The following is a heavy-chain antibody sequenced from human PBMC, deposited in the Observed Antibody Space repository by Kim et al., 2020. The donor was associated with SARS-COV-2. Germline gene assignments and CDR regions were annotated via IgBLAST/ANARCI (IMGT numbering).Heavy chain of an antibody. Sequence: ASVKVSCKASGYTFTSYAMHWVRQAPGQRLEWMGWINAGNGNTKYSQKFQGRVTITRDTSASTAYMELSSLRSEDTAVYYCARGFPFNYDFWSGYDRGIDYWGQGTLVTVSS. J-gene: IGHJ4*02. CDR1: GYTFTSYA. V-gene: IGHV1-3*01. CDR3: ARGFPFNYDFWSGYDRGIDY. CDR2: INAGNGNT. D-gene: IGHD3-3*01.